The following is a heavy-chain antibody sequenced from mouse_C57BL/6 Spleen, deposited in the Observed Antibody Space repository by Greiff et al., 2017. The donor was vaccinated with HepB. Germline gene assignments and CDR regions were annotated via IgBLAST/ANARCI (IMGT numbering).Heavy chain of an antibody. D-gene: IGHD1-1*01. V-gene: IGHV1-59*01. Sequence: VQLQQPGAELVRPGTSVKLSCKASGYTFTSYWMHWVKQRPGQGLEWIGVIDPSDSYTNYNQKFKGKATLTVDTSSSTAYMQLSSLTSEDSAVYYSARDYGSSYPLDYWGQGTTLPVSS. CDR2: IDPSDSYT. CDR1: GYTFTSYW. CDR3: ARDYGSSYPLDY. J-gene: IGHJ2*01.